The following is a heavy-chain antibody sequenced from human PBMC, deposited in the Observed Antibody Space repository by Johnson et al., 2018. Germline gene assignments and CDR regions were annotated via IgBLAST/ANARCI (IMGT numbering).Heavy chain of an antibody. CDR1: GGSFSGYY. CDR2: INHSGRT. Sequence: QVQLQQWGAGLLKPSETLSLTCAVYGGSFSGYYWNWIRQSPRQGLEWIGEINHSGRTKYNPSLKSRVTISVDTSKNQFSLKLNSVTAADTAVYYCAKDPYSNSWYKFFHHWGQGTLVTVSA. J-gene: IGHJ1*01. D-gene: IGHD6-13*01. V-gene: IGHV4-34*01. CDR3: AKDPYSNSWYKFFHH.